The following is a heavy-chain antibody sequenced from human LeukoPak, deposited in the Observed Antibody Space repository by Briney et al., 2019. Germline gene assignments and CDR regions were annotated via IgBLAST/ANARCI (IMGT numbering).Heavy chain of an antibody. D-gene: IGHD6-19*01. CDR3: EHRHGSGWYVGYNWFDP. CDR1: GFSLSTSAVG. Sequence: QSGPTLVKPTQTLTLTCTFSGFSLSTSAVGVGWIRQPPGKAQEWLALIDWDDDKRYSPSLKSRLTITKDPSKNQVVLTMTNMDPVDTATYYCEHRHGSGWYVGYNWFDPWGQGTLVTVSS. J-gene: IGHJ5*02. V-gene: IGHV2-5*02. CDR2: IDWDDDK.